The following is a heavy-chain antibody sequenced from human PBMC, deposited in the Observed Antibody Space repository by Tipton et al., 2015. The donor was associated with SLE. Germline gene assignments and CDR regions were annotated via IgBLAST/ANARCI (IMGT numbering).Heavy chain of an antibody. Sequence: GSLRLSCAASGFTFDDYTMHWVRQAPGKGLEWVSLISWDGGSTYYADSVKGRFTISRDNSKNSLYLQMNSLRTEDTALYYCAGGEVATIWGPYYYGMDVWGQGTTVTVSS. D-gene: IGHD5-12*01. V-gene: IGHV3-43*01. J-gene: IGHJ6*02. CDR2: ISWDGGST. CDR3: AGGEVATIWGPYYYGMDV. CDR1: GFTFDDYT.